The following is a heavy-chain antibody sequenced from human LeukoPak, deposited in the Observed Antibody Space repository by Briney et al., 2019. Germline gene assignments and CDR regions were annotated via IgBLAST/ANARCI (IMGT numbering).Heavy chain of an antibody. J-gene: IGHJ4*02. CDR2: ISSSGSTI. Sequence: GGSLRLSCAASGFTFSSYGMHWVRQAPGKGLEWVSYISSSGSTIYCADSVKGRFTISRDNAKNSLYLQMNSLRAEDTAVYYCARDRRSKSSTSSTLKYWGQGTLVTVSS. CDR3: ARDRRSKSSTSSTLKY. CDR1: GFTFSSYG. V-gene: IGHV3-48*04. D-gene: IGHD2-2*01.